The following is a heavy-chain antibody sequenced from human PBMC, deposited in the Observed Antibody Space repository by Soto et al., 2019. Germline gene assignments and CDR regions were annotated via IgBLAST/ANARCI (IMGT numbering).Heavy chain of an antibody. CDR1: GGTFSSYA. Sequence: QVQLVQSGAEVKKPGSSVKVSCKASGGTFSSYAISWVRQAPGQGLEWMGGIIPIFGTANYAQKFQGRVTITADESTSTADSELSSVRSEDTAVYYWTRDQPRRNWNYDSYYYYYGMDVWGQGTTVTVSS. CDR2: IIPIFGTA. J-gene: IGHJ6*02. CDR3: TRDQPRRNWNYDSYYYYYGMDV. D-gene: IGHD1-7*01. V-gene: IGHV1-69*01.